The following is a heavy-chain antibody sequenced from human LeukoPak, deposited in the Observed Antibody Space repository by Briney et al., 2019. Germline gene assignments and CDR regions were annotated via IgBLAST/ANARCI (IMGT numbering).Heavy chain of an antibody. CDR2: ISGSGGST. Sequence: GGSLRLSCAASGFTFSSCAMSWVRQAPGKGLEWVSAISGSGGSTYYADSVKGRFTISRDNSKNTLYLQMNSLRAEDTAVYYCAKVGIGLPNNDAFDIRGQGTMVTVSS. V-gene: IGHV3-23*01. CDR3: AKVGIGLPNNDAFDI. CDR1: GFTFSSCA. D-gene: IGHD6-13*01. J-gene: IGHJ3*02.